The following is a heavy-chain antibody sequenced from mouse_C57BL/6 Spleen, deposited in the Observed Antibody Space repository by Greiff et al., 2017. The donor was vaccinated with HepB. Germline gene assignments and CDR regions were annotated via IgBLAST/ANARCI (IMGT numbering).Heavy chain of an antibody. J-gene: IGHJ4*01. V-gene: IGHV1-15*01. Sequence: QVQLQQSGAELVRPGASVTLSCKASGYTFTDYEMHWVKQTPVHGLEWIGAIDPGTGGTAYNQKFKGKAILTADKSSSTAYMELRSLTSEDSAVYYCTRKGLTYYYAMDYWGQGTSVTVSS. CDR3: TRKGLTYYYAMDY. CDR2: IDPGTGGT. CDR1: GYTFTDYE. D-gene: IGHD3-1*01.